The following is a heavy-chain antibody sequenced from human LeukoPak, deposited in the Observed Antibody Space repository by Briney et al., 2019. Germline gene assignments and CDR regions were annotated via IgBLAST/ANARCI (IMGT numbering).Heavy chain of an antibody. CDR1: GFTFSNAW. V-gene: IGHV3-15*01. CDR2: IKSKTDGGTT. Sequence: GGSLRLSCAACGFTFSNAWMSWVRQAPGKGLEWVGRIKSKTDGGTTDYAAPVKGRFTISRDDSKNTLYLQMNSLKTEDTAVYYCTDSPKRVIVVVTWGQGSLVTVSS. J-gene: IGHJ5*02. D-gene: IGHD3-22*01. CDR3: TDSPKRVIVVVT.